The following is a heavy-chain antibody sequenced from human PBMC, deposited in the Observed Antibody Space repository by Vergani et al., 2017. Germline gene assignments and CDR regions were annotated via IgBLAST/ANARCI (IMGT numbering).Heavy chain of an antibody. CDR1: GYTFTRYA. CDR2: INTNTGNP. CDR3: ARDGGFCSSTSCPWYYYGMDV. J-gene: IGHJ6*02. V-gene: IGHV7-4-1*02. Sequence: QVQLVQSGSELKKPGASVKVSCKASGYTFTRYAMNWVRQAPGQGLEWMGWINTNTGNPTYAQGFTGRFVFSLDTSVSTAYLQISSLKAEDTAVYYCARDGGFCSSTSCPWYYYGMDVWGQGTTVTVSS. D-gene: IGHD2-2*01.